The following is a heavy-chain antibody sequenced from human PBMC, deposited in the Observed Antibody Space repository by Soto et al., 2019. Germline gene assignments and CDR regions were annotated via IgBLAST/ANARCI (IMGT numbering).Heavy chain of an antibody. CDR2: INPSGGST. Sequence: QVQLVQSGAEVKKPGASVKVSCKASGYTFTSYYMHWVRQAPGQGLEWMGIINPSGGSTSYAQKFQGRVTMTRDTSTSTVYMELSSLRSEDTAVYYCARAGYYDFWSGPPEGGYYYYYMDVWGKGTTVTVSS. V-gene: IGHV1-46*03. D-gene: IGHD3-3*01. CDR3: ARAGYYDFWSGPPEGGYYYYYMDV. J-gene: IGHJ6*03. CDR1: GYTFTSYY.